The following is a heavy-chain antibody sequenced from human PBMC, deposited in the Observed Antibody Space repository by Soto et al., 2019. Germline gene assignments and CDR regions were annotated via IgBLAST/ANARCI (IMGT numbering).Heavy chain of an antibody. CDR1: GFAFRNYD. J-gene: IGHJ4*02. V-gene: IGHV3-48*03. D-gene: IGHD2-21*02. Sequence: GGSLSLSCASSGFAFRNYDMNWVRQAPGKGLEWISKINYSGSNTYYAESVKGRFTISRDNDKNSLYLQISSLRVDDTGIYHCASEGLCGADCYSFDYCGPGSQVVVSS. CDR2: INYSGSNT. CDR3: ASEGLCGADCYSFDY.